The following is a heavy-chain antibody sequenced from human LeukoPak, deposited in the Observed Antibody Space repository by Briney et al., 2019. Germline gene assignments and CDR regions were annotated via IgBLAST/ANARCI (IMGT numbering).Heavy chain of an antibody. CDR2: INPSGGVT. D-gene: IGHD3-10*01. Sequence: ASVKVSCKASGYTFISYYIHWVRQAPGQGLEWMGMINPSGGVTTYAQKFQGRVSMTRDMATSTVDLELRSLRSDDTAVYYCARAPGGAYYYGSGSYSNWFDPWGQGTLVTVSS. J-gene: IGHJ5*02. V-gene: IGHV1-46*01. CDR3: ARAPGGAYYYGSGSYSNWFDP. CDR1: GYTFISYY.